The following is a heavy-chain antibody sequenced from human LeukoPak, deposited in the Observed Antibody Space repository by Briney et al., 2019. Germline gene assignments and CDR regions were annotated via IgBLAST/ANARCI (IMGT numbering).Heavy chain of an antibody. J-gene: IGHJ5*02. CDR3: AKGGYSSGGSCHTPADWFDP. D-gene: IGHD2-15*01. CDR1: RFTFNSYA. V-gene: IGHV3-23*01. CDR2: ISGSGGST. Sequence: GGSLRLSCAASRFTFNSYAMSWVHQAPGKGLEWVSAISGSGGSTYYADSVKGRFTISRDNSKNTLYLQMNSLRAEDTAVYYCAKGGYSSGGSCHTPADWFDPWGQGTLVTVSS.